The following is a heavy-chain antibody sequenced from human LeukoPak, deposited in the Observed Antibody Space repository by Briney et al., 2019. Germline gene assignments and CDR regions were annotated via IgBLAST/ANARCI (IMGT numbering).Heavy chain of an antibody. CDR3: ARGGAARPDY. Sequence: GGSLRLSCAASGFIFRNYGMNWVRQAPGKGLEWVSYISATSGSINYADSVQGRFTISRDNAQNSLFLQINSLRGDDTAVYYCARGGAARPDYWGQGTLVTVSS. CDR2: ISATSGSI. J-gene: IGHJ4*02. V-gene: IGHV3-21*06. D-gene: IGHD6-6*01. CDR1: GFIFRNYG.